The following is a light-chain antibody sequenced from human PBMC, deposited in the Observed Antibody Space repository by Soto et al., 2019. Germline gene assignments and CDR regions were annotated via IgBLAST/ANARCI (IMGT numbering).Light chain of an antibody. Sequence: EIVLTHSPATLSLSPWERATLSRRASQSVSSHLAWYQQKPGQAPRLLIYGASTRAIGVPARFSGSGSGTEFTLTISSLQPEDFAVYYCQQYNNWPPMYTFGQGTKVDIK. J-gene: IGKJ2*01. CDR3: QQYNNWPPMYT. V-gene: IGKV3-15*01. CDR1: QSVSSH. CDR2: GAS.